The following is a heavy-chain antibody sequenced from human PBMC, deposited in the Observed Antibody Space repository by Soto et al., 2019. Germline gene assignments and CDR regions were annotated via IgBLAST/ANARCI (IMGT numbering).Heavy chain of an antibody. J-gene: IGHJ4*02. CDR2: IYYSGST. V-gene: IGHV4-39*01. D-gene: IGHD3-22*01. CDR3: ARQGGYYYDSSGYQKTFDY. Sequence: SETLSLTCTVSGGSTSSGSYYWGWIRQPPGKGLEWIGSIYYSGSTYYNPSLKSRVTISVDTSKNQFSLKLSSVTAADTAVYYCARQGGYYYDSSGYQKTFDYWGQGTLVTVSS. CDR1: GGSTSSGSYY.